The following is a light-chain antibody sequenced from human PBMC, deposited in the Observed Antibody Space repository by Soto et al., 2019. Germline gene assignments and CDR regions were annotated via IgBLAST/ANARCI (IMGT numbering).Light chain of an antibody. V-gene: IGKV3D-15*01. J-gene: IGKJ1*01. CDR1: QSVGRS. CDR2: GAS. Sequence: VMTQSPATPSVSPGDRSTLSCRASQSVGRSLAWYQQKPGQAPRLLIYGASNRATGIPDRFSGSGSGTDFTLTISSLGPEDIAVYYCQQYEGPPWTFGQGTKVDIK. CDR3: QQYEGPPWT.